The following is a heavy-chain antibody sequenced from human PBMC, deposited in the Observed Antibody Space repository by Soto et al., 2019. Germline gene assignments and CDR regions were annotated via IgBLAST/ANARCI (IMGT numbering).Heavy chain of an antibody. D-gene: IGHD3-10*01. V-gene: IGHV4-34*01. J-gene: IGHJ6*03. CDR2: INDSGST. CDR3: ARGLVVWFGELSRRGGYYYYMDV. CDR1: GGSFSGYY. Sequence: QVQLQQWGAGLLKPSETLSLTCAVYGGSFSGYYWSWIRQTPGKGLEWIGEINDSGSTNNNPSLKSRVTILVDTPKNQFSLKLSSVTAADTSVYYWARGLVVWFGELSRRGGYYYYMDVWGKGTTVTVSS.